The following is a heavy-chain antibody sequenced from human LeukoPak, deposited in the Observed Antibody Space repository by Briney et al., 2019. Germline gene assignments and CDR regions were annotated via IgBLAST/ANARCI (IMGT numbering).Heavy chain of an antibody. D-gene: IGHD1-26*01. CDR1: GFTLSSYS. CDR2: TSYDASKT. Sequence: GGSLRLSCAASGFTLSSYSMNWVRQAPGKGLEWVALTSYDASKTYYADSVKGRFTISRDNSKNTLYLQMNSLRTEDTAVYYCATGILSGSRFDYWGQGTLVTVSS. J-gene: IGHJ4*02. CDR3: ATGILSGSRFDY. V-gene: IGHV3-30*03.